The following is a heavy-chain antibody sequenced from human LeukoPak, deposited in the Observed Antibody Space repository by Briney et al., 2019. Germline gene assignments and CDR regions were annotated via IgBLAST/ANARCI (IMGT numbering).Heavy chain of an antibody. CDR2: IIPIFGTA. J-gene: IGHJ4*02. CDR1: GGTFSSYA. CDR3: AGGPTDYCSSTSCYAALDY. D-gene: IGHD2-2*01. V-gene: IGHV1-69*13. Sequence: SVKVSCKAPGGTFSSYAISWVRQAPGQGLEWMGGIIPIFGTANYAQKFQGRVTITADESTSTAYMELSGLRSEDTAVYYCAGGPTDYCSSTSCYAALDYWGQGTLVTVSS.